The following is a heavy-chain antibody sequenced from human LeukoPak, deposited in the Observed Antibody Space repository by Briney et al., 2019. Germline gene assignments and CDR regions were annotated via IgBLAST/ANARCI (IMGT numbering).Heavy chain of an antibody. CDR2: INPNSGGT. V-gene: IGHV1-2*02. J-gene: IGHJ5*02. CDR1: GYTFTGYY. Sequence: ASVKVSCKASGYTFTGYYMHWVRQAPGQGLEWMGWINPNSGGTNYAQKFQGRVTMTRDTSISTAYMELSRLRSDDTAVYYCTRDGGYYYDSSGYYEGFDTWGQGTLVTVSS. D-gene: IGHD3-22*01. CDR3: TRDGGYYYDSSGYYEGFDT.